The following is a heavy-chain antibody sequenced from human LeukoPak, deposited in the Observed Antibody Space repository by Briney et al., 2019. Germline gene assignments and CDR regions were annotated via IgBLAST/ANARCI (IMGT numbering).Heavy chain of an antibody. CDR2: INGDGGST. CDR1: GFTFNNYA. V-gene: IGHV3-23*01. D-gene: IGHD2-15*01. J-gene: IGHJ4*02. CDR3: ARIGYCSGGSCYPLDY. Sequence: PGGSLRLSCAASGFTFNNYAMNWVRQAPGRGLEWVSGINGDGGSTDYADSVKGRFTISRDNAKNSLYLQMNSLRAEDTAVYYCARIGYCSGGSCYPLDYWGQGTLVTVSS.